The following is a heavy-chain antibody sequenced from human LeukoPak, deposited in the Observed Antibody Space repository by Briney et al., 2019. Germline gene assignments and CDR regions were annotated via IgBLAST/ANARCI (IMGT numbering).Heavy chain of an antibody. J-gene: IGHJ4*02. V-gene: IGHV1-18*04. D-gene: IGHD4-17*01. CDR1: GYTFTSYG. CDR2: ISAYNGNT. CDR3: ARILYGDYLFDY. Sequence: ASLKVSCRASGYTFTSYGISWVRQAPRQRREWMGWISAYNGNTNYAQKLQGRVTMTTDTSTSTAYMELRSLRSDDTAVYYCARILYGDYLFDYWGQGTLVTVSS.